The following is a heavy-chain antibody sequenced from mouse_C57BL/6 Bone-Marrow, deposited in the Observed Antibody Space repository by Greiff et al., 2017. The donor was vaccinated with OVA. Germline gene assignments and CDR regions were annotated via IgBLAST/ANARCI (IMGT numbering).Heavy chain of an antibody. CDR1: GYSITSCYF. Sequence: EVQLQQSGPGLVKPSQSLSLTCSVTGYSITSCYFWNWIRQFPENKLGWMGYISYDGSNNYNPSLKNRISITRDTSKNPLFLKLNSVTTEDTATYCCARGSSSYAMDYWGQGTSVTVSS. CDR3: ARGSSSYAMDY. J-gene: IGHJ4*01. V-gene: IGHV3-6*01. CDR2: ISYDGSN. D-gene: IGHD1-1*01.